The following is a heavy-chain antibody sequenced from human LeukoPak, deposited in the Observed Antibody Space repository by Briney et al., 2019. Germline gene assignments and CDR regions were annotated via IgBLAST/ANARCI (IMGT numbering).Heavy chain of an antibody. CDR1: GFTFSSYW. CDR2: IKQDGSEK. Sequence: PGGSLRLSCAASGFTFSSYWMSWVRQAPGKGLEWVANIKQDGSEKYYVDSVKGRFTISRDNAKNSLYLQMNSLRAEDTAVYYCASRPGYSSGWYPNPHAFDIWGQGTMVTVSS. V-gene: IGHV3-7*02. J-gene: IGHJ3*02. CDR3: ASRPGYSSGWYPNPHAFDI. D-gene: IGHD6-19*01.